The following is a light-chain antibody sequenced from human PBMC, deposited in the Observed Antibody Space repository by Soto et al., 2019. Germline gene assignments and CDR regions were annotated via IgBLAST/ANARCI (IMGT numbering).Light chain of an antibody. CDR1: QSVSSN. V-gene: IGKV3D-15*01. CDR2: DAS. CDR3: QQYNNWPRT. Sequence: EIVMTQSPATPSVSPGERATLSCRASQSVSSNLAWYQQKPGQAPRLLIYDASNRATGIPARFSGSGSGTEFTLTISSLQSEDFGVYYCQQYNNWPRTFGQGTKVDIK. J-gene: IGKJ1*01.